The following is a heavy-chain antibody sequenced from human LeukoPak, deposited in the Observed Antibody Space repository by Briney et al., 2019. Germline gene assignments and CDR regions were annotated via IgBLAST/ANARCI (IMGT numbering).Heavy chain of an antibody. V-gene: IGHV4-59*01. CDR3: ARRRGYSSGWSASWFDP. CDR2: IYYSGST. J-gene: IGHJ5*02. CDR1: GGSISSYY. D-gene: IGHD6-19*01. Sequence: SETLSLTCTVSGGSISSYYWSWIRQPPGKGLEWIGYIYYSGSTNYNPSLKSRVTISVDTSKNQFSLKLSSVTAADTAVYYCARRRGYSSGWSASWFDPWGQGTLVTVSS.